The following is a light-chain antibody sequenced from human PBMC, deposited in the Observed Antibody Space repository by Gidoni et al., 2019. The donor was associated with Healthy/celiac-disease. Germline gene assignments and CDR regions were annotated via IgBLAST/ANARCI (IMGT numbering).Light chain of an antibody. Sequence: DIQMTQSPSSLSASVGDRVTITCQASQDISNYLNWNQQKPGKAPKLLIYDASNLETGVPSRFSGSGSGTDFTFTISSMQTEDIATYYGQQYDNLITFGQGTRLEIK. V-gene: IGKV1-33*01. CDR2: DAS. CDR1: QDISNY. J-gene: IGKJ5*01. CDR3: QQYDNLIT.